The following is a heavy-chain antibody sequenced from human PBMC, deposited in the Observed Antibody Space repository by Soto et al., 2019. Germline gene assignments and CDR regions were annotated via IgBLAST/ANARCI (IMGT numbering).Heavy chain of an antibody. Sequence: PGGSLRLSCVASGFAFITYAMTWVRQAPGKGLEWVSVIYSGGGIYYADSVMGRFTISRDNSKNTVYLQMNSLRAEDTAVYYCAKDRPFDIWGQGTMVTVSS. V-gene: IGHV3-23*03. CDR2: IYSGGGI. CDR3: AKDRPFDI. CDR1: GFAFITYA. J-gene: IGHJ3*02.